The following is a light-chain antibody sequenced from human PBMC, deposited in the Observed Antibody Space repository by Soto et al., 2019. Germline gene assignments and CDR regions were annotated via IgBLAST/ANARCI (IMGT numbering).Light chain of an antibody. CDR3: QQYGSSPIT. CDR2: GAS. V-gene: IGKV3-20*01. Sequence: EIVMTQSPATLSVSPGERATLSCRASQTVSSSLAWYQQKPGQAPRLLIYGASSRATGIPDRFSGTVSGTDFTLTISRLEPEDFAVYYCQQYGSSPITFGQGTRLEIK. J-gene: IGKJ5*01. CDR1: QTVSSS.